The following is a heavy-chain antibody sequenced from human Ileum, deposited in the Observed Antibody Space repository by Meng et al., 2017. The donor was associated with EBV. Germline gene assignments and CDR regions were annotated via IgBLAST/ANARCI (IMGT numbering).Heavy chain of an antibody. CDR1: GYSLTTFA. CDR2: MNPGRRNT. J-gene: IGHJ4*02. CDR3: ARADSGSRDY. Sequence: VQVVESAVGVMKAGASVTASCKSSGYSLTTFAINLFRRATGQPPEWMGWMNPGRRNTGYAQKFQGRVSMTADTTIDTSYMELHSRTSEDTAVYYCARADSGSRDYWGQGTLVTVSS. D-gene: IGHD5-12*01. V-gene: IGHV1-8*01.